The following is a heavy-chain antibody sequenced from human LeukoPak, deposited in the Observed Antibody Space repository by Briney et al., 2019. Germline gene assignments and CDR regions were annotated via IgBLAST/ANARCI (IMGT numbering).Heavy chain of an antibody. J-gene: IGHJ3*02. CDR1: GFTFSSYS. CDR3: ARQPNYYDSSGRYDAFDI. CDR2: ISSSSSYI. D-gene: IGHD3-22*01. Sequence: GGSLRLSCAASGFTFSSYSMNWVRQAPGKGLEWVSSISSSSSYIYYADSVKGRFTISRDNAKNSLYLQMNSLRAEDTAVYYCARQPNYYDSSGRYDAFDIWGQGTMVTVSS. V-gene: IGHV3-21*01.